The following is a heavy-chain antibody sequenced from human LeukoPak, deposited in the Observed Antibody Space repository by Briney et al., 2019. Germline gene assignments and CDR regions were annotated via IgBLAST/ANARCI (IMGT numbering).Heavy chain of an antibody. D-gene: IGHD1-26*01. V-gene: IGHV3-30*04. CDR1: GFTFSSYA. Sequence: QPGGSLRLSCAASGFTFSSYAMHWGRQAPGKGREWGAVISYDGSNKYYADSVNGRFTISRDNSKNTMYLQMNSLRAEDTAVSYCASLQAPSGSYYDYFDYWGQGTLVTVSS. J-gene: IGHJ4*02. CDR3: ASLQAPSGSYYDYFDY. CDR2: ISYDGSNK.